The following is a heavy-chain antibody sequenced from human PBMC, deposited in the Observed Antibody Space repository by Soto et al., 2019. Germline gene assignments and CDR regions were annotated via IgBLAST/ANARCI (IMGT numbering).Heavy chain of an antibody. V-gene: IGHV1-69*13. Sequence: SVKVSCKASGYTFTSYGISWVRQAPGQGLEWMGGIIPIFGTANYAQKFQGRVTITADESTSTAYMELSSLRSEDTAVYYCARDQQVRGNHYYYGMDVWGQGTTVTVSS. CDR1: GYTFTSYG. CDR2: IIPIFGTA. D-gene: IGHD6-13*01. CDR3: ARDQQVRGNHYYYGMDV. J-gene: IGHJ6*02.